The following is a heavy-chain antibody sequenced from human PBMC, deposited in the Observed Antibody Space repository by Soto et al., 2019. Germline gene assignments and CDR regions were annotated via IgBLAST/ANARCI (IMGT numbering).Heavy chain of an antibody. Sequence: EEQLLESGGGLVQPGGSLRLSCAASAFSFNNYAMTWVRQAPGKGLEWVSVISGSGGSTSYGDSVKGRFTISRDNSKNTLYLQMDSLRAEDTAVYYCAKHREWGSISPYDYYGMDVWGQGTTVTVSS. V-gene: IGHV3-23*01. CDR1: AFSFNNYA. CDR3: AKHREWGSISPYDYYGMDV. CDR2: ISGSGGST. D-gene: IGHD3-3*02. J-gene: IGHJ6*02.